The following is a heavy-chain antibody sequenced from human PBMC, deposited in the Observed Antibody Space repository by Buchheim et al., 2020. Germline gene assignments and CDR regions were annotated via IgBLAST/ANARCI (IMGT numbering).Heavy chain of an antibody. Sequence: EVQLLESGGGLVQPGGSLRLSCAASGFSFNSYAMSWVRQAPGKGLEWVSGISGSGGSTYYADSVKGRFTISRDNSKNTLSLQMHSLTAEDTAVYYCAKDLSPIRAGTPPGAWFDPWGQGTL. CDR1: GFSFNSYA. V-gene: IGHV3-23*01. CDR2: ISGSGGST. D-gene: IGHD2-21*01. CDR3: AKDLSPIRAGTPPGAWFDP. J-gene: IGHJ5*02.